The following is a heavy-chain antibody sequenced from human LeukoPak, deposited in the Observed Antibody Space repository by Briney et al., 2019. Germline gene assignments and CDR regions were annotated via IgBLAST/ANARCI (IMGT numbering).Heavy chain of an antibody. CDR1: GGSISRSNYY. D-gene: IGHD2-8*02. J-gene: IGHJ4*02. Sequence: SETLSLTCTVSGGSISRSNYYWGWIRQPPGKGLEWIGTIYYSGSTYYNPSLKSRVTISLDTSKNQFSLKLSSVTAADTAVYYCTYSPVGYFIYWGQGTLVTVSS. CDR3: TYSPVGYFIY. CDR2: IYYSGST. V-gene: IGHV4-39*07.